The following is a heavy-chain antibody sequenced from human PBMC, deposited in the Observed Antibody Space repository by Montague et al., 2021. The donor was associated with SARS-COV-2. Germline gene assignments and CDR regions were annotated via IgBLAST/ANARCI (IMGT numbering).Heavy chain of an antibody. V-gene: IGHV4-4*02. CDR1: GDSISTDNC. J-gene: IGHJ3*01. D-gene: IGHD1-26*01. Sequence: SETLSLTCTVSGDSISTDNCWSWVRLPPGKGLEWVGEICHTGSTNFKPSLKSRVTISVDKSWNQFSLRLTSVTAADTAVYYCARVGSGKAALDYWGRGTMVTVSS. CDR2: ICHTGST. CDR3: ARVGSGKAALDY.